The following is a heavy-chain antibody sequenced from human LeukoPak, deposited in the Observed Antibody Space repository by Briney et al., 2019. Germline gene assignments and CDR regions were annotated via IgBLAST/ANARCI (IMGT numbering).Heavy chain of an antibody. D-gene: IGHD1-1*01. CDR3: ARDQLSTNDFDI. CDR2: INYSGST. Sequence: SETLSLTCTVSGGSITHSYWNWIRQSPGKGLEWIGYINYSGSTNYNPSLKSRVTISVDTSKNQFSLKLSSVTAADTAVYFCARDQLSTNDFDIWGQGTMVTVSS. J-gene: IGHJ3*02. CDR1: GGSITHSY. V-gene: IGHV4-59*01.